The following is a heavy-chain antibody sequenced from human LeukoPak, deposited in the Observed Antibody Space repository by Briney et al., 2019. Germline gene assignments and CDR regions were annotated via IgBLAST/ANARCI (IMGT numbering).Heavy chain of an antibody. CDR1: GFTFTSPA. V-gene: IGHV1-58*02. CDR2: IVVGSGNT. CDR3: AANPYYYDSSGYLDY. Sequence: SVKVSCKASGFTFTSPAMQWVRQARGQRLEWIGWIVVGSGNTNYAQKFQERVTITRDMSTSTAYMELSSLRSEDTAVYYCAANPYYYDSSGYLDYWGQGTLVTVSS. J-gene: IGHJ4*02. D-gene: IGHD3-22*01.